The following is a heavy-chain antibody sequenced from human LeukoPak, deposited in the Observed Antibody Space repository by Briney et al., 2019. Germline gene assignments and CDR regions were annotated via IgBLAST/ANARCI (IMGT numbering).Heavy chain of an antibody. V-gene: IGHV3-23*01. CDR3: AKPVSGSYSVSSFGFDY. Sequence: GGSLRLSCAASGFTFSSYAMSWVRQAPGKGLEWVSLISDSGGSTYYADSVKGRFTISRDKSKNTLYLQMNSLRAEDTAVYYCAKPVSGSYSVSSFGFDYWGQGTLVTVSS. D-gene: IGHD3-10*01. CDR1: GFTFSSYA. CDR2: ISDSGGST. J-gene: IGHJ4*02.